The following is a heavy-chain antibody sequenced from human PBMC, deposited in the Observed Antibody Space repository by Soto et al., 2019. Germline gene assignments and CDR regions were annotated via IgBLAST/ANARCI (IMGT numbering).Heavy chain of an antibody. Sequence: EVQLVESGGGLVQPGRSLRLSCAASGFTFNDYAMHWVRQVPGKGLEWVSGINWNSYIIKYADSVRGRFTISRDNAKNSLYLQMNSLRPEDTALYYCAKAMAQQLVPDYCFGLDVWGQGTTVNVSS. CDR1: GFTFNDYA. CDR2: INWNSYII. V-gene: IGHV3-9*01. CDR3: AKAMAQQLVPDYCFGLDV. J-gene: IGHJ6*02. D-gene: IGHD6-13*01.